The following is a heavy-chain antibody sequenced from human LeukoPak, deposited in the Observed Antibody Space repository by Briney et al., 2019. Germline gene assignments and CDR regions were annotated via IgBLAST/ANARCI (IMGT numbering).Heavy chain of an antibody. CDR2: IYCSGYT. CDR3: ARDENSNYKMGGSFDY. CDR1: GGSISSYY. V-gene: IGHV4-59*01. Sequence: PSQTLSLTCTVSGGSISSYYWSWIRQPPGKGLEWIGCIYCSGYTNYKSSLKSRVTISVDTSKNQFSLKLSSVTAADTAVYYCARDENSNYKMGGSFDYWGQGTLVTVSS. D-gene: IGHD4-11*01. J-gene: IGHJ4*02.